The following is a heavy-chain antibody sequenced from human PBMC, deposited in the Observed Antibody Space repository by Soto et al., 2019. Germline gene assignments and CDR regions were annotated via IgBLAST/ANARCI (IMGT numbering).Heavy chain of an antibody. V-gene: IGHV1-46*01. J-gene: IGHJ6*02. D-gene: IGHD3-16*01. CDR1: GYTFTSYY. Sequence: QVQLVQSGAEVKKPGASVKVSCKASGYTFTSYYMHWVRQAPGQGLEWMGIINPSGGSTSYAQKFQGRGNMHRDTSTSKGYVELSSLRSEDTAVYYCASVRDGHNWGSSGMGVWGQGTTVTVFS. CDR3: ASVRDGHNWGSSGMGV. CDR2: INPSGGST.